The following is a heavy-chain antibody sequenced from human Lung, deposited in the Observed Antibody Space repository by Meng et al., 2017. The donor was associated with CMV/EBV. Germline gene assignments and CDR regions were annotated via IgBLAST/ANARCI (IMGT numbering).Heavy chain of an antibody. Sequence: SXXVSXXASGYTFTAHYFHWVRQAPGQGLEWMGWINPNSGGTNYAQKFQGRVTMTRDTSISTAYMELSRLRSDDTAVYYCARDGSLGHCSSTSCYGAGWFDPXGQGXLVTVSS. CDR3: ARDGSLGHCSSTSCYGAGWFDP. D-gene: IGHD2-2*01. CDR1: GYTFTAHY. J-gene: IGHJ5*02. V-gene: IGHV1-2*02. CDR2: INPNSGGT.